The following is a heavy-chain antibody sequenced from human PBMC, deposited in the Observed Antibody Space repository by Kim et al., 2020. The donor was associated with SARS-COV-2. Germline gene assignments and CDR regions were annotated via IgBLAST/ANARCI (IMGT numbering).Heavy chain of an antibody. CDR1: GFTFGDYA. Sequence: GGSLRLSCTASGFTFGDYAMSWFRQAPGKGLEWVGFIRSKAYGGTTEYAASVKGRFTISRDDSKSIAYLQMNSPKTEDTAVYYCTRGWGKYYRGIDAFDIWGQGTMVTVSS. J-gene: IGHJ3*02. V-gene: IGHV3-49*03. CDR3: TRGWGKYYRGIDAFDI. D-gene: IGHD2-8*01. CDR2: IRSKAYGGTT.